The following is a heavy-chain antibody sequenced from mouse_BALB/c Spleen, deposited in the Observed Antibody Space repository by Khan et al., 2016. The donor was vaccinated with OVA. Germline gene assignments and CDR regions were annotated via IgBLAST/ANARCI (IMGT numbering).Heavy chain of an antibody. CDR3: ARKNGSDFDY. D-gene: IGHD1-1*01. CDR1: GYSFTGYF. CDR2: INPHIGET. V-gene: IGHV1-20*02. J-gene: IGHJ2*01. Sequence: VQLKEFGPELVKPGASVKISCKASGYSFTGYFMNWVMQSHGKSLEWIGRINPHIGETFYNQKFTGKATLTVDESSSTAHMELRSLASEDSAVYYCARKNGSDFDYWGQGTTLTVSS.